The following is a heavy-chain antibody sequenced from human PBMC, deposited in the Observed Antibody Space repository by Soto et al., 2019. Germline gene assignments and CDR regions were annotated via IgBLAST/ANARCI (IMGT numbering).Heavy chain of an antibody. J-gene: IGHJ4*02. Sequence: QVQLVESGGGVVQPGRSLRLSCAASGFTFSSYAMHWVRQAPGKGLEWVAVISYDGSNKYYADSVKGRFTISRDNSKNTLYLQMNSLRAEDTAVYYCATYFSSGWYWGFDYWGQGTLVTVSS. D-gene: IGHD6-19*01. CDR3: ATYFSSGWYWGFDY. CDR2: ISYDGSNK. CDR1: GFTFSSYA. V-gene: IGHV3-30-3*01.